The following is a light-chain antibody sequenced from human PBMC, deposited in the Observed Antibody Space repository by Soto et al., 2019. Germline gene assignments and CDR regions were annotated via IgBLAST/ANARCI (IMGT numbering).Light chain of an antibody. J-gene: IGLJ1*01. V-gene: IGLV1-40*01. CDR1: GSDIGAGSD. CDR3: QSYDTSLRAWV. CDR2: GNN. Sequence: QSVLTQPPSVSGAPGQRVAISCTGSGSDIGAGSDVLWYQQLPGMAPKLLVYGNNNRPSGVPDRFSGSKSATSASLAITGLQAEDEADYYCQSYDTSLRAWVFGTGTKLTVL.